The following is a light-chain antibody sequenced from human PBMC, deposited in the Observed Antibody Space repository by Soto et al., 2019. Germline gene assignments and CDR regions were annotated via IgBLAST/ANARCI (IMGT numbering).Light chain of an antibody. Sequence: QSALTQPPSVSGSPGQSVAISCTGTSSDVGNYNRVSWYQQPPGSAPKLILYDVSNRPSGVPDRFSGSKSGNTASLTISGLQADDEADYHCSSYTTSSTYVFATGTKVTVL. CDR2: DVS. V-gene: IGLV2-18*02. CDR1: SSDVGNYNR. J-gene: IGLJ1*01. CDR3: SSYTTSSTYV.